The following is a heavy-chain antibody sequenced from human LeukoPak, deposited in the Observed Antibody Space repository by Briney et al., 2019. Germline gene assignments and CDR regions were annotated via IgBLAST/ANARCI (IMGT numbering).Heavy chain of an antibody. J-gene: IGHJ6*03. V-gene: IGHV3-21*01. D-gene: IGHD4-11*01. CDR3: ARDRNSNYDYYYYMDV. CDR1: GFTFSSYA. Sequence: NPGRSLRLSCAASGFTFSSYAMHWVRQAPGKGLEWVSSISSSSSYIYYADSVKGRFAISRDNAKNSLYLQMNSLRTEDTAVYYCARDRNSNYDYYYYMDVWGKGTTVTVSS. CDR2: ISSSSSYI.